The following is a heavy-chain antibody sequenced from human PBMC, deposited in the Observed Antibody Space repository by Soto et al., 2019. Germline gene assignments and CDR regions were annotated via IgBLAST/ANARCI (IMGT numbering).Heavy chain of an antibody. J-gene: IGHJ5*02. CDR3: AHSGSSRPHNWFDP. CDR2: IYWDDDK. CDR1: GFSLSTSGVG. V-gene: IGHV2-5*02. Sequence: QITLKESGPTLVKPTQTLTLTCTFSGFSLSTSGVGVGWIRQPPGKALELLALIYWDDDKRYSPSLKSRLTITKDTSKNQVVLTMTNMDPVDTATYYCAHSGSSRPHNWFDPWGQGTLVTVSS. D-gene: IGHD6-13*01.